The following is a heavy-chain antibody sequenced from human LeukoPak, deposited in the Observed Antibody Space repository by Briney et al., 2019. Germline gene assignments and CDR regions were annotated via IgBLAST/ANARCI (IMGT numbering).Heavy chain of an antibody. D-gene: IGHD6-13*01. CDR3: ARRLYSSSWYNAFDI. V-gene: IGHV5-51*01. CDR1: GYSFTSYW. Sequence: GESLKISCKGSGYSFTSYWIGWVRQMPGKGLEWMGIIYPGDSDTRYGPSFQGQVTISADKSISTAYLQWSSLKASDTAMYYCARRLYSSSWYNAFDIWGQGTMVTVSS. J-gene: IGHJ3*02. CDR2: IYPGDSDT.